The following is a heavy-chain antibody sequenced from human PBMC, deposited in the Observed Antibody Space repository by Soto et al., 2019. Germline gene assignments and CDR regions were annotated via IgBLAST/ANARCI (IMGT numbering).Heavy chain of an antibody. CDR2: IYHSGST. CDR3: AREADDYGGNPFYFDY. J-gene: IGHJ4*02. Sequence: PETLSLTCAVSGYSISSGSYWGWIRQPPGKGLEWIGSIYHSGSTYYNPSLKSRVTISVDTTKNQFSLKLSSVTAADTAVYSCAREADDYGGNPFYFDYWGQGTLVTVSS. D-gene: IGHD4-17*01. V-gene: IGHV4-38-2*02. CDR1: GYSISSGSY.